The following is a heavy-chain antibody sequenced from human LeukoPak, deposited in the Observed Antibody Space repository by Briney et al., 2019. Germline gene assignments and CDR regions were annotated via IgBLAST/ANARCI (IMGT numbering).Heavy chain of an antibody. V-gene: IGHV4-59*01. J-gene: IGHJ4*02. D-gene: IGHD6-13*01. CDR3: ARVGSSWAGPQWLVFDY. CDR2: IYYSGST. Sequence: SETLSLNCTVSGGSISSYYWSWLRQPPGKGLEGIGCIYYSGSTNYNPSLKSRVTISVDTSKNQFSLKLSSVTAADPAVYYCARVGSSWAGPQWLVFDYWGQGTLVTVSS. CDR1: GGSISSYY.